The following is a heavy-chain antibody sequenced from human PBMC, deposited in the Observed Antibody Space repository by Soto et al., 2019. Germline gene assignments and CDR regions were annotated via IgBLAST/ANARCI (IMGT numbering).Heavy chain of an antibody. CDR2: ISYDGSNK. D-gene: IGHD2-15*01. J-gene: IGHJ4*02. CDR3: AKEAGCSGGSCARFFDY. Sequence: QVQLVESGGGVVQPGRSLRLSCAASGFTFSSYGMHWVRQAPGKGLEWVAVISYDGSNKYYADSVKGRFTISRDNSKNTLYLQMNSLRAEDTAVYYSAKEAGCSGGSCARFFDYWGQGTLVTVSS. V-gene: IGHV3-30*18. CDR1: GFTFSSYG.